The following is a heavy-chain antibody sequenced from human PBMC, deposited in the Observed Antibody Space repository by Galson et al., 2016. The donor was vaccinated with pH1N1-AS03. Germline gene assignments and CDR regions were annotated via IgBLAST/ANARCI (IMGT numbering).Heavy chain of an antibody. CDR1: GFIFNNHW. Sequence: SLRLSCAASGFIFNNHWMHWVRQPPGEGLVWVSRIDNDGRNTDYADSVKGRFIISRDNAKNTLYLEMNSLRVEDTSVYYCARDGMRGDACDIWGQGTTVTVSS. V-gene: IGHV3-74*01. J-gene: IGHJ3*02. CDR2: IDNDGRNT. CDR3: ARDGMRGDACDI. D-gene: IGHD1-1*01.